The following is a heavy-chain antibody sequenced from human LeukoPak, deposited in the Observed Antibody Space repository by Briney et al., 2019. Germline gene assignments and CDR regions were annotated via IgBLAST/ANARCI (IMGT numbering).Heavy chain of an antibody. CDR2: ISSSSSYI. CDR1: GFTFSSHS. CDR3: ARSYMVGTTTRALDI. V-gene: IGHV3-21*01. J-gene: IGHJ3*02. Sequence: GGSLRLSCVASGFTFSSHSVNWVRQAPGKGLEWVSSISSSSSYIFYADSVKGRFTISRDNARNSVYLQMNSLRAEDTAVYYCARSYMVGTTTRALDIWGQGTMLTVSS. D-gene: IGHD1-26*01.